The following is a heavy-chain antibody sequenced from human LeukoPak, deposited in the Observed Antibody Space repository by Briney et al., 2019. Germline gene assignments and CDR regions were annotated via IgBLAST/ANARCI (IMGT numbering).Heavy chain of an antibody. CDR3: ARVYYDSSGYYWRVRNNWFDP. CDR1: GGSISSYY. Sequence: SETLSLTCTVSGGSISSYYWSWIRQPPGKGLEWIGYIYYSGSTNYNPSLKSRVTISVDTSKNQFSLKLSSVTAADTAVYYCARVYYDSSGYYWRVRNNWFDPWGQGTLVTVSS. J-gene: IGHJ5*02. V-gene: IGHV4-59*12. CDR2: IYYSGST. D-gene: IGHD3-22*01.